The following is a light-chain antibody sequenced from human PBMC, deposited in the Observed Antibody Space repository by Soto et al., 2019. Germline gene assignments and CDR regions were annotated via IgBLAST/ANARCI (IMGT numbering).Light chain of an antibody. CDR3: QHYNSYSEA. J-gene: IGKJ1*01. V-gene: IGKV1-5*03. CDR2: KAS. CDR1: QDIGNF. Sequence: DVHMTQSHAALSASVVQRVTMSCRTIQDIGNFLAWYQHKPGKAPKLLIYKASTLKSGVPSRFSGSGSGTEFTLTIRSLQPDDFATYYCQHYNSYSEAFGQGTKVEIK.